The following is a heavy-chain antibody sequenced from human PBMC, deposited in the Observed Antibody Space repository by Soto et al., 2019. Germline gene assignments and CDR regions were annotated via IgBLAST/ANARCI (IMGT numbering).Heavy chain of an antibody. CDR2: IYYTGRT. J-gene: IGHJ6*02. CDR1: GGSISSGGYY. CDR3: ATHRRYSSGWYYYGMDV. V-gene: IGHV4-39*01. Sequence: SETLSLTCTVSGGSISSGGYYWGWVRQPPGKGLEWIGNIYYTGRTYYNPSLKSRVTISVDTSNNQFSLRLNSVTAADTAVYYCATHRRYSSGWYYYGMDVWGQGTTVTVSS. D-gene: IGHD6-25*01.